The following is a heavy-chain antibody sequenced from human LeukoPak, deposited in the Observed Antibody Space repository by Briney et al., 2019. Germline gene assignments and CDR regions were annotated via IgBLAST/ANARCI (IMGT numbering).Heavy chain of an antibody. CDR1: AYIFTSDG. Sequence: GEALKISCNASAYIFTSDGIGWVRQLRGKGRGWMGIIYPGDSDTRYSPSFQGRVTISANKSISTSYRLWSSLNAADTAMYYCARGGNSVGPFDYWGQGTLVPVSS. J-gene: IGHJ4*02. V-gene: IGHV5-51*03. D-gene: IGHD4-23*01. CDR2: IYPGDSDT. CDR3: ARGGNSVGPFDY.